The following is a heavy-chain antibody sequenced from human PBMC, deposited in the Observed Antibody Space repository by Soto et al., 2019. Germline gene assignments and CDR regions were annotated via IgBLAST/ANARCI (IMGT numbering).Heavy chain of an antibody. V-gene: IGHV4-34*01. D-gene: IGHD5-12*01. J-gene: IGHJ1*01. Sequence: QVQLQQWGAGLLKPSETLSLTCAVYGGSFSGYSWSWVHQSPGKGLEWIGEIEHTGSTTYNPSLKSRVTISVDTSKNQFSLKLSSVTAADTAVYYCARGVPGFWGQGTLVTVSS. CDR1: GGSFSGYS. CDR3: ARGVPGF. CDR2: IEHTGST.